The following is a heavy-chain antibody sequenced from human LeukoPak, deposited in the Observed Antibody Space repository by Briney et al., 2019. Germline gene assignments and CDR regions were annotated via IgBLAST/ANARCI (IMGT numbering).Heavy chain of an antibody. Sequence: GGSLRPSCAASGFTFSSYGMSWVRQAPGKGLEWVSAISGSGGSTYYADSVKGRFTISRDNSKNTLYLQMNSLRAEDTAVYYCAKWGWQTRTVDYWGQGTLVTVSS. CDR3: AKWGWQTRTVDY. J-gene: IGHJ4*02. V-gene: IGHV3-23*01. D-gene: IGHD1-14*01. CDR1: GFTFSSYG. CDR2: ISGSGGST.